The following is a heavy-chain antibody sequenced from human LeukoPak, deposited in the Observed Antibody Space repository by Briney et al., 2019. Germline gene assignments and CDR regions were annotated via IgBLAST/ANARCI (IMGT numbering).Heavy chain of an antibody. CDR3: ARAYYYDSSGYYPSDY. D-gene: IGHD3-22*01. V-gene: IGHV3-33*01. Sequence: GGSLRLSCAASGFTFSSYGMHWVRQAPGKGLEWVAVIWYDGSNKYYADSVKGRFTISRDNSKNTLYLQMNSLRAEDTAVYYCARAYYYDSSGYYPSDYWGQGTLVTVSS. CDR1: GFTFSSYG. J-gene: IGHJ4*02. CDR2: IWYDGSNK.